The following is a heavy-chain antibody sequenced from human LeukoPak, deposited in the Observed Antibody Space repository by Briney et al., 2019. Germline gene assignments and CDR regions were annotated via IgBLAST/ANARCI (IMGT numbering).Heavy chain of an antibody. Sequence: GGSLRLSCAASGFTVSSNYMSWVRQAPGKGLEWVSVIYSGGSTYYADSVKGRFTISRDNSKNTLYLQMNSLRAEDTAVYYCAKSYGGASVNLYFDYWGQGTLVTVSS. CDR3: AKSYGGASVNLYFDY. D-gene: IGHD1-14*01. CDR2: IYSGGST. J-gene: IGHJ4*02. CDR1: GFTVSSNY. V-gene: IGHV3-53*01.